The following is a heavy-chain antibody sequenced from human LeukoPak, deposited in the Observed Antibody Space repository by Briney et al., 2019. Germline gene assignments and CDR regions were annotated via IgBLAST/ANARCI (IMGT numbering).Heavy chain of an antibody. Sequence: PGGSLRLSCAASGFTFSSYWMSWVRQAPGKGLEGVANINQDGSEKYYVDSVKGRFTISRDNAKNSLYLQMNSLRAEDTAVYYCAREDIAAAGDFDYWGQGTLVTVSS. CDR1: GFTFSSYW. V-gene: IGHV3-7*03. J-gene: IGHJ4*02. CDR2: INQDGSEK. D-gene: IGHD6-13*01. CDR3: AREDIAAAGDFDY.